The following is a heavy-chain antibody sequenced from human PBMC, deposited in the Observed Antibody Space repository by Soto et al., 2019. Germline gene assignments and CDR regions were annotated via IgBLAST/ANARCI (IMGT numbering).Heavy chain of an antibody. CDR3: AREGGVYYYDSSIDY. Sequence: SETLSLTCAVYGGSFSGYYWSWIRQPPGKGLEWIGEINHSGSTNYNPSLKSRVTISVDTSKNQFSLKLSSVTAADTAVYYCAREGGVYYYDSSIDYWGQGTLVTV. CDR1: GGSFSGYY. V-gene: IGHV4-34*01. J-gene: IGHJ4*02. CDR2: INHSGST. D-gene: IGHD3-22*01.